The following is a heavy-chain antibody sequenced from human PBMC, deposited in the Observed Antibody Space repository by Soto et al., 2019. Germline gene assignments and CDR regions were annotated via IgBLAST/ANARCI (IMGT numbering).Heavy chain of an antibody. V-gene: IGHV3-21*01. CDR3: ARDDRAGLSRSPYYYYGMDV. Sequence: GGSLRLSCAASGFTFSSYSMNWVRQAPGKGLEWVSSISSSSSYIYYADSVKGRFTISRDNAKNSLYLQMNSLRAEDTAVYYCARDDRAGLSRSPYYYYGMDVWGQGTTVTVSS. CDR1: GFTFSSYS. CDR2: ISSSSSYI. J-gene: IGHJ6*02. D-gene: IGHD2-2*01.